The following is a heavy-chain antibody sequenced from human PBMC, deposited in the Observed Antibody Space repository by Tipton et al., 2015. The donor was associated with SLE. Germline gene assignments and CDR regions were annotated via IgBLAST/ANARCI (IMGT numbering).Heavy chain of an antibody. CDR2: IFDNGNS. CDR1: GASMSGYY. D-gene: IGHD6-13*01. J-gene: IGHJ3*02. V-gene: IGHV4-59*01. CDR3: ARVVYSFSDAFDI. Sequence: TLSLTCTVSGASMSGYYWSWIRQSPGKGLEWIGYIFDNGNSNYNPSLKSRVTISIDTSKNQFSLRLTPLTAADTAVYYCARVVYSFSDAFDIWGQGTLVTVSS.